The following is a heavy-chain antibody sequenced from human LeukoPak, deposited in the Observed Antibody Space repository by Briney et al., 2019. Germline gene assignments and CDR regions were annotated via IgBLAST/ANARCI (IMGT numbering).Heavy chain of an antibody. J-gene: IGHJ3*02. Sequence: GGCLRLSCVASGLTFSSYGMSWVRQAPGKGLEWVSAISGSGDKTHHADSVKVRFTISRDNSKNTLYLQMDSLRAEDTAVYSCAKDFTIFGAAGWAFDIWGQGTMVTVSS. D-gene: IGHD3-3*01. CDR2: ISGSGDKT. CDR3: AKDFTIFGAAGWAFDI. V-gene: IGHV3-23*01. CDR1: GLTFSSYG.